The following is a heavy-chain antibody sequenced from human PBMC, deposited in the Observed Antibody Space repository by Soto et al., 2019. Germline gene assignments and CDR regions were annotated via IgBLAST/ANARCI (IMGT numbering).Heavy chain of an antibody. Sequence: PSETLSLTCAVYGGSFSGYYWTWIRQPPGTGLEWIGEINHSGSTNYNPSLKSRVTISVDTSMNQFSLALTSVTAADTAMYYCARGPTTEKVDSWGQGILVTVSS. CDR1: GGSFSGYY. J-gene: IGHJ4*02. V-gene: IGHV4-34*01. CDR2: INHSGST. CDR3: ARGPTTEKVDS.